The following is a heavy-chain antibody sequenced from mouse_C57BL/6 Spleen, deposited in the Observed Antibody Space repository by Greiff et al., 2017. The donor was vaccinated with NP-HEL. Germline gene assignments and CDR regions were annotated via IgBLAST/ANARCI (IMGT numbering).Heavy chain of an antibody. CDR3: ARSLITTVVAGNYFDY. D-gene: IGHD1-1*01. Sequence: VQLQQSGPELVKPGASVKISCKASGYTFTDYYMNWVKQSHGKSLEWIGDINPNNGGTSYNQKFKGKATLTVDKSSSTAYMELRSLTSEDSAVYYCARSLITTVVAGNYFDYWGQGTTLTVSS. CDR2: INPNNGGT. J-gene: IGHJ2*01. V-gene: IGHV1-26*01. CDR1: GYTFTDYY.